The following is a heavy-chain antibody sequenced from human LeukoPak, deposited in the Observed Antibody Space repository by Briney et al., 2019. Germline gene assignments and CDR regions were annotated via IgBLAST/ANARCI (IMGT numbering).Heavy chain of an antibody. CDR3: ARDGFGGSYSY. J-gene: IGHJ4*02. D-gene: IGHD1-26*01. CDR2: INGDGITT. Sequence: GGSLRLSCAASGFTFSSYWMHWVRQAPGKGLVWVSRINGDGITTTYADSVKGRFTISRDNAKNTLYLQMNSLRAEDTAVYYCARDGFGGSYSYWGQGTLVTVSS. V-gene: IGHV3-74*03. CDR1: GFTFSSYW.